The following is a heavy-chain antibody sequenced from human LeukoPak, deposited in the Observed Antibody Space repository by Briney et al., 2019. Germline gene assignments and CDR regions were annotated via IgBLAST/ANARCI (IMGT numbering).Heavy chain of an antibody. CDR1: GGTFSSYA. J-gene: IGHJ6*03. V-gene: IGHV1-69*06. CDR2: ISPIFGTA. CDR3: ARDGGCSGGSCYVWNYYYYYMDV. D-gene: IGHD2-15*01. Sequence: ASVKVSCKASGGTFSSYAMSWVRQAPGQGLEWMGGISPIFGTAYYAETLQGRVTITGDNSKSTVYMELSSLRSEDTAVYYCARDGGCSGGSCYVWNYYYYYMDVWGKGTTVTVSS.